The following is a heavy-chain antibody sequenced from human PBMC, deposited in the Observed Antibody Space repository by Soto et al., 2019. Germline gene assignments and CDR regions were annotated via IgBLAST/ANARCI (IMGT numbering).Heavy chain of an antibody. Sequence: SETLSLTCTVSGGSISSYYWSWIRQPPGKGLEWIGYIYYSGSTNYNPSLKSRVTISVDTSKNQFSLKLSSVTAADTAVYYCAKDKVARSIFFDYSGQATLVTVSS. V-gene: IGHV4-59*12. CDR1: GGSISSYY. CDR2: IYYSGST. CDR3: AKDKVARSIFFDY. J-gene: IGHJ4*02. D-gene: IGHD5-12*01.